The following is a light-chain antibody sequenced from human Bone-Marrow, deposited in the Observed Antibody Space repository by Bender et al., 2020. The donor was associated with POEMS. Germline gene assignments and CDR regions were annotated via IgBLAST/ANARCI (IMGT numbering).Light chain of an antibody. Sequence: SYELTQPSSVSVSPGQTARITCSGDLLAEKHARWYQHRPGQAPVLVIYEDTKRPSGIPERFSGSNSGNTATLTISGTQAVDEADYYCQAWDSGTAVFGGGTKLTVL. CDR3: QAWDSGTAV. V-gene: IGLV3-1*01. CDR1: LLAEKH. J-gene: IGLJ3*02. CDR2: EDT.